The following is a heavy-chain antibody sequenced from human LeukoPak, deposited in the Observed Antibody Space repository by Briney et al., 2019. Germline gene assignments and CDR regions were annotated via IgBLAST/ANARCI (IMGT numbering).Heavy chain of an antibody. J-gene: IGHJ3*02. CDR1: GFTFSTYW. Sequence: PGGSLRLSCAASGFTFSTYWMSWVRQAPGKGLEWVSLIYTGGSTDYADSVKGRFTISRDNSKNTLYLQMNSLRAEDTAVYYCARENTMIRGVPRGFDIWGQGTMVTVSS. CDR2: IYTGGST. V-gene: IGHV3-66*01. D-gene: IGHD3-10*01. CDR3: ARENTMIRGVPRGFDI.